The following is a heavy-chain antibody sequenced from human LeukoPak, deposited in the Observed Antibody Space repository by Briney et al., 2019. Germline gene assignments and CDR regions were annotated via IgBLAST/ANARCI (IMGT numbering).Heavy chain of an antibody. CDR2: IYSGGST. D-gene: IGHD3-22*01. CDR1: GFTVSSNY. Sequence: GGSLRLSCAASGFTVSSNYMSWVRQAPGKGLEWVSVIYSGGSTYYADSVKGRFTISRDNSKNTLYLQMNSLRAEDTAVYYCARCHDYYDSSGYYQDAFDIWGQGTMVTVSS. J-gene: IGHJ3*02. CDR3: ARCHDYYDSSGYYQDAFDI. V-gene: IGHV3-66*01.